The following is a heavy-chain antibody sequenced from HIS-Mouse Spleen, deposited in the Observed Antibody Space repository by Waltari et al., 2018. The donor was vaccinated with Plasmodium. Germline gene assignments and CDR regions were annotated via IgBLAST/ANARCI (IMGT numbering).Heavy chain of an antibody. J-gene: IGHJ3*02. Sequence: QVQLVESGGGVVQPGRSLRLSCAASGFTFSSQGMPWVGQAPGKGLEWVAVIWYDGSNKYYADSVKGRFTISRDNSKNTLYLQMNSLRAEDTAVYYCAKLCYYGSGSYYHDAFDIWGQGTMVTVSS. V-gene: IGHV3-33*06. D-gene: IGHD3-10*01. CDR3: AKLCYYGSGSYYHDAFDI. CDR2: IWYDGSNK. CDR1: GFTFSSQG.